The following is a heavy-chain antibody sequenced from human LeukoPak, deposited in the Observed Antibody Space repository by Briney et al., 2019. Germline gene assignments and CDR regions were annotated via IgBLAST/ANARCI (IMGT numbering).Heavy chain of an antibody. CDR3: AKDLDQLWFGELFSGRYYGMDV. J-gene: IGHJ6*02. Sequence: GGSLRLSCAASGFTFDDYAMHWVRQAPGKGLEWVSGISWNSGSIGYADSVKGRFTISRDNAKNSLYLQMNSLRAEDTALYYCAKDLDQLWFGELFSGRYYGMDVWGQGTTVTVSS. V-gene: IGHV3-9*01. CDR1: GFTFDDYA. CDR2: ISWNSGSI. D-gene: IGHD3-10*01.